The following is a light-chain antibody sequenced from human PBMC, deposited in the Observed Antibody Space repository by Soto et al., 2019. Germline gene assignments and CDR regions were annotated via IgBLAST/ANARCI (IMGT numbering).Light chain of an antibody. CDR3: QQYNTSPHT. CDR1: QSVSSD. V-gene: IGKV3-15*01. J-gene: IGKJ2*01. Sequence: EIVMTQSPATLSVSPGERATLSCRASQSVSSDLAWYLQKPGQAPSLLVYGASTRATGMPARFSGSGSGTEFTLTISSLQSEDFAVYYCQQYNTSPHTFGQGTKLEIK. CDR2: GAS.